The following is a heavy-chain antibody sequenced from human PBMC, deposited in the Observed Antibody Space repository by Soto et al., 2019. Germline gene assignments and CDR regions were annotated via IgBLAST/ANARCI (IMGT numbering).Heavy chain of an antibody. V-gene: IGHV1-18*01. CDR2: ISAYNGNT. J-gene: IGHJ4*02. CDR1: GYTFTSYG. D-gene: IGHD3-3*01. Sequence: ASVKVSCKASGYTFTSYGISWVRQAPGQGLERMGWISAYNGNTNNAQKLQGRVTMTTDTSTSTAYMELRSLRSDDTAVYYCARDLAITIFGVAMGYWGQGTLVTVSS. CDR3: ARDLAITIFGVAMGY.